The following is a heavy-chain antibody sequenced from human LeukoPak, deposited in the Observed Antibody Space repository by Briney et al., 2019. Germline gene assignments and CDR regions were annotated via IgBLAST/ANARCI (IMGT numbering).Heavy chain of an antibody. J-gene: IGHJ4*02. CDR1: GGSISSSSYY. CDR2: IYYSGNT. CDR3: ARSTSPQWLIVYYFDH. Sequence: PSEPLSLTCTVSGGSISSSSYYWGWIRQSPGKGLEWIGSIYYSGNTYYNPSLKSRVTISVDTSKNQFSLKLSSVTAADTAVYYCARSTSPQWLIVYYFDHWGQGTLVTASS. V-gene: IGHV4-39*07. D-gene: IGHD6-19*01.